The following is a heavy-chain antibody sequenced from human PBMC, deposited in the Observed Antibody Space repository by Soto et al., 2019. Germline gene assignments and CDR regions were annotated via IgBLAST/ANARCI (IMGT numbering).Heavy chain of an antibody. J-gene: IGHJ6*02. CDR3: AREYTAWPLAYGLDV. CDR1: GFTFSTYS. V-gene: IGHV3-21*01. Sequence: GGSLRLSCVVSGFTFSTYSINWVRQAPGKGLEWVSSISSRSDIYYADSVKGRFTISRDNAKNSVSLQMNSMRAEDTAVYYCAREYTAWPLAYGLDVWGQGTTVTVSS. D-gene: IGHD2-2*02. CDR2: ISSRSDI.